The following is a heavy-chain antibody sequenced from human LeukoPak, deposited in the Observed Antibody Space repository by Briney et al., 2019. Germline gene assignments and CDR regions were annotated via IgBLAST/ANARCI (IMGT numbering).Heavy chain of an antibody. CDR3: ARLYCSSTSCYTDRSSYYYYYMDV. CDR1: GGSISSGSYY. J-gene: IGHJ6*03. Sequence: SETLSLTCTVSGGSISSGSYYWSWIRQPAGKGLEWIVRIYTSGSTNYNPSLKSRVTISVDTSKNQFSLKLSSVTAADTAVYYCARLYCSSTSCYTDRSSYYYYYMDVWGKGTTVTVSS. V-gene: IGHV4-61*02. D-gene: IGHD2-2*02. CDR2: IYTSGST.